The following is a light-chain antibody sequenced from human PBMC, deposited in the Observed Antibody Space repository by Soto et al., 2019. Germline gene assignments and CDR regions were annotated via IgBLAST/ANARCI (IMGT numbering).Light chain of an antibody. J-gene: IGKJ1*01. CDR1: QGISSY. CDR3: QQYYSYPRT. Sequence: AIRMTQSPSSRSASTGDRVTITCRASQGISSYLAWYQQKPGKAPKLLIYAASTLQSGVPSRFRGSVSGTNFTLTISCLQSEDFATYYCQQYYSYPRTFGQGTKVEIK. V-gene: IGKV1-8*01. CDR2: AAS.